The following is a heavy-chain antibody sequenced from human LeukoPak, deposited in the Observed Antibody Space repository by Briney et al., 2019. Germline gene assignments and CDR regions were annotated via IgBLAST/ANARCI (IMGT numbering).Heavy chain of an antibody. CDR3: ARDGIMITFGGVSYFDY. CDR1: GFTFTNYS. J-gene: IGHJ4*02. Sequence: GGSLRLSCAASGFTFTNYSMNWVRQAPGKGLEWVSYISSGTSTIYYADSVKGRFTISRDNSKNTLYLQMNSLRAEDTAVYYCARDGIMITFGGVSYFDYWGQGTLVTVSS. CDR2: ISSGTSTI. V-gene: IGHV3-48*01. D-gene: IGHD3-16*01.